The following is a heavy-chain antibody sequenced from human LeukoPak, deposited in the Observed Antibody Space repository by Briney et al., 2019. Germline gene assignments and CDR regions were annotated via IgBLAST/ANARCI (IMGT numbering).Heavy chain of an antibody. CDR1: GDSISSSSYY. CDR3: ARQGGGSSNAEY. V-gene: IGHV4-39*01. D-gene: IGHD2-15*01. J-gene: IGHJ4*02. Sequence: SETLSLTCTVSGDSISSSSYYWGWIRQPPGKGLEWIGSISYSGSTHYNPSLKSRVTISVDTSKNQFSLKLSSVTAADTAMYYCARQGGGSSNAEYWGQGTLVTVSS. CDR2: ISYSGST.